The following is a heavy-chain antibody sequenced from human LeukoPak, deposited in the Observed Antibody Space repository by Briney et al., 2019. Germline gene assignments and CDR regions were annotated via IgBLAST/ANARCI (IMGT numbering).Heavy chain of an antibody. CDR2: IYSSGST. CDR1: GDSISGYY. V-gene: IGHV4-4*07. J-gene: IGHJ4*02. D-gene: IGHD3-22*01. Sequence: SETLSLTCTVTGDSISGYYWSWIRQPAGKGLEWIGRIYSSGSTSYNPSLKSRVTMSVDTSKNQCSRRLSSVTAADTAVYYCARSGYGDRSGSYHFYTFDYWGQGTLVTVSS. CDR3: ARSGYGDRSGSYHFYTFDY.